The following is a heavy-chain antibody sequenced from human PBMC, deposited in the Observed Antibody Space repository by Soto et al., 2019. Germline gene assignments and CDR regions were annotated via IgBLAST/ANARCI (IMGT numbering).Heavy chain of an antibody. J-gene: IGHJ6*03. Sequence: ASVKVSCKASGYTFTSYGISWVRQAPGQGLEWMGWISAYNGNTNYAQKLQGRVTMTTDTSTSTAYMELRSLRSDDTAVYYCATSSTIFEEGYYYYYYMDVWGKGTTVTVSS. CDR2: ISAYNGNT. CDR1: GYTFTSYG. D-gene: IGHD3-3*01. V-gene: IGHV1-18*01. CDR3: ATSSTIFEEGYYYYYYMDV.